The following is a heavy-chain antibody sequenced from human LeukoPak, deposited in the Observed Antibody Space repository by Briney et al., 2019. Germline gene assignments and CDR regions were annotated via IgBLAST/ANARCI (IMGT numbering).Heavy chain of an antibody. CDR2: ISSSSSYI. Sequence: GGSLRLSCAASGFTFSSFGMNWVRQAPGKGLEWVSSISSSSSYIYYADSVKGRFTISRDNAKNSPYLQMNSLRAEDTAVYYCAKDGTSYYYIYYWGQGTLVTVSS. CDR1: GFTFSSFG. J-gene: IGHJ4*02. V-gene: IGHV3-21*01. CDR3: AKDGTSYYYIYY. D-gene: IGHD2/OR15-2a*01.